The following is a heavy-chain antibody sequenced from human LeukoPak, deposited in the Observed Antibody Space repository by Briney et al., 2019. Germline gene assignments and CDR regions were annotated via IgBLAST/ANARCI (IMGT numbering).Heavy chain of an antibody. Sequence: PSETLSLTCAVYGGSFSGYYWSWIRQPPGKGLEWIGEINHSGSTNYNPSLKSRVTISVDTSKNQFSLKLSSVTAADTAVYYCARRIVVVPAAINYGMDVWGQGTTVTVSS. D-gene: IGHD2-2*01. CDR2: INHSGST. CDR3: ARRIVVVPAAINYGMDV. V-gene: IGHV4-34*01. J-gene: IGHJ6*02. CDR1: GGSFSGYY.